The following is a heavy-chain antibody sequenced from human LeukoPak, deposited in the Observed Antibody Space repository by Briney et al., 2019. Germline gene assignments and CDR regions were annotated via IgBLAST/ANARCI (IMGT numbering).Heavy chain of an antibody. CDR2: IYYSGST. D-gene: IGHD6-19*01. V-gene: IGHV4-39*01. J-gene: IGHJ4*02. CDR1: GGSISSSSYY. CDR3: ARHLSSGWYVGPSYFDY. Sequence: SETLSLTCTVSGGSISSSSYYWGWIRQPPGKGLEWIGSIYYSGSTYYNPSLKSRVTRSVDTSKNQFSLKLSSVTAADTAVYYCARHLSSGWYVGPSYFDYWGQGTLVTVSS.